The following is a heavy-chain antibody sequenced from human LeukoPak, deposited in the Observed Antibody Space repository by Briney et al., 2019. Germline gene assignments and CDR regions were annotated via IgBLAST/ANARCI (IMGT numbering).Heavy chain of an antibody. J-gene: IGHJ6*02. Sequence: SVKVSCTASGGTFSSYAISWVRQAPGQGLEWMGGIIPIFGTANYAQKFQGRVTITADESTSTAYVELSSLRSEDTAVYYCARAAIAVADPDSYYGMDVWGQGTTVTVSS. CDR1: GGTFSSYA. V-gene: IGHV1-69*13. D-gene: IGHD6-19*01. CDR3: ARAAIAVADPDSYYGMDV. CDR2: IIPIFGTA.